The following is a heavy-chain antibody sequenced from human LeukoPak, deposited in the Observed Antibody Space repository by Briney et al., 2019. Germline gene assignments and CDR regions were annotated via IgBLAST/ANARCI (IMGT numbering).Heavy chain of an antibody. Sequence: PGRSLRLSCAASGFTFDDYAMHWVRQAPGKGLEWVSGISWNSGSIGYADSVKGRFTISRDNSKNTLYLQMNSLRADDTAVYYCARWPAYYDTSKYYYGMDVWGQGTTVTVSS. V-gene: IGHV3-9*01. CDR2: ISWNSGSI. J-gene: IGHJ6*02. CDR3: ARWPAYYDTSKYYYGMDV. CDR1: GFTFDDYA. D-gene: IGHD3-22*01.